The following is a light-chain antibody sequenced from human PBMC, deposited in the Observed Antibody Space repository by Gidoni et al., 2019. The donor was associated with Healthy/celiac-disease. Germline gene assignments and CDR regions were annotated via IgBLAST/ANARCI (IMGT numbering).Light chain of an antibody. V-gene: IGKV3-11*01. CDR2: DAS. CDR1: QRVSSY. CDR3: QQGSNWPIT. J-gene: IGKJ5*01. Sequence: EIVLTPSPATLTSSPGERATLSCRASQRVSSYLAWYQQKPGQAPRLLIYDASNRATGIPAKFSGSGSGTDFTLTISSLEPEDFAVYYCQQGSNWPITVGQGTRLEIK.